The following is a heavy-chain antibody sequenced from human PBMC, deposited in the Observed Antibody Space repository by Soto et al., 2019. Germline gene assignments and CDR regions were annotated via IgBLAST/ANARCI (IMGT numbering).Heavy chain of an antibody. CDR3: ARDSPFDDSSADIDY. V-gene: IGHV3-7*01. J-gene: IGHJ4*02. CDR1: GFTFSSNW. CDR2: IKHDGSDK. Sequence: PGGSLRLSCAASGFTFSSNWMSWIRQAPGKGLELLANIKHDGSDKYYVDSVKGRFTISRDNAMNSLYLQMNSLRAEDTGVYYCARDSPFDDSSADIDYWGQGTLVTVSS. D-gene: IGHD3-22*01.